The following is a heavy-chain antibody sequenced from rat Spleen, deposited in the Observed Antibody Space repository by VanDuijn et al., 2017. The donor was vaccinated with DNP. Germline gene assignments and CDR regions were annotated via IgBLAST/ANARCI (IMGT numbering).Heavy chain of an antibody. CDR2: IIYDGSDT. J-gene: IGHJ2*01. CDR1: GFTFSDYA. Sequence: EVQLVESGGGLVQPGRSLKLSCAASGFTFSDYAMAWVRQSPRKGLEWVATIIYDGSDTYYRDSMKGRFTISRENAKSTLYLQMDSLRSEDTATYYCAIRNYDYNYFDYWGQGVMVTVSS. CDR3: AIRNYDYNYFDY. D-gene: IGHD1-11*01. V-gene: IGHV5-7*01.